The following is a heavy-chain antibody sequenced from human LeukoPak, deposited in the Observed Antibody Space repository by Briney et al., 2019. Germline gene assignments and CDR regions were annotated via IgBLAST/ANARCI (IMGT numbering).Heavy chain of an antibody. J-gene: IGHJ4*02. CDR2: IFPGDSYT. V-gene: IGHV5-51*01. D-gene: IGHD1-26*01. Sequence: GESLKISCKGSGYSFTNYWIGWVRQMPGKGLEWMGIIFPGDSYTRYSPSFQDQVTISADKSISTAYLQWNSLKASDTAIYYCAKLYSGRIDYWGQGTLVSVS. CDR3: AKLYSGRIDY. CDR1: GYSFTNYW.